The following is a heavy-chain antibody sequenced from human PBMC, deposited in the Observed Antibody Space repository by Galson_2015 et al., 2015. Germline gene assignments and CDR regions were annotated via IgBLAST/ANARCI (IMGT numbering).Heavy chain of an antibody. J-gene: IGHJ4*02. Sequence: SLRLSCAASGFTFSSYAMSWVRQAPGKGLEWVSAISGSGGSTYYADSVKGRFTISRDNSKNTLYLQMNSLRAEDTAVYYRAIVGQWLVHSGFDYWGQGTLVTVSS. CDR2: ISGSGGST. CDR3: AIVGQWLVHSGFDY. V-gene: IGHV3-23*01. D-gene: IGHD6-19*01. CDR1: GFTFSSYA.